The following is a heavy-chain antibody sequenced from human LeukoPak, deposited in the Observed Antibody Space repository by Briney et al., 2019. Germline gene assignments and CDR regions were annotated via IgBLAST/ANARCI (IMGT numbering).Heavy chain of an antibody. CDR1: GGTFSNYA. V-gene: IGHV1-69*13. Sequence: SMKVSCKASGGTFSNYAISWVRQAPGQGLEWMGGIIPIFGTANYAQKFQGRVTITADESTSTAYMELSSLRSEDTAVYYCARGAPRSIAVAGPFAAYYYGMDVWGKGTTVTVSS. CDR2: IIPIFGTA. CDR3: ARGAPRSIAVAGPFAAYYYGMDV. J-gene: IGHJ6*04. D-gene: IGHD6-19*01.